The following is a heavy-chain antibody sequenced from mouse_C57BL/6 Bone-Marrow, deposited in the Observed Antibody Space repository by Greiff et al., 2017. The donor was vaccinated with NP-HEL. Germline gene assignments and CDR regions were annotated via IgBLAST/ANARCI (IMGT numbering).Heavy chain of an antibody. J-gene: IGHJ3*01. D-gene: IGHD2-4*01. CDR3: ASLYYDYDGFAY. CDR2: IDPSDSYT. V-gene: IGHV1-69*01. CDR1: GYTFTSYW. Sequence: QVQLQQPGAELVMPGASVKLSCKASGYTFTSYWMHWVKQRPGQGLEWIGEIDPSDSYTNYNQKFKGKSTLTVDKSSSTAYMQLSSLTSEDSAVYYCASLYYDYDGFAYWGQGTLVTVSA.